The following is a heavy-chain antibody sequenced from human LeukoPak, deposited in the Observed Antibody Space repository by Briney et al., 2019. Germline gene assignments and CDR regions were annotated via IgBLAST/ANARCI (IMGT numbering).Heavy chain of an antibody. D-gene: IGHD3-10*01. CDR1: GFTFSSYW. CDR2: IKEDGGEK. J-gene: IGHJ4*02. V-gene: IGHV3-7*05. Sequence: GGSLRLSCAASGFTFSSYWMSWVRQAPGKGLEWVGNIKEDGGEKYYVDSVKGRFTISRDSAKSSLYLQMNSLRAEDTAVYYCARDLGEVIDYWGQGTLVTVSS. CDR3: ARDLGEVIDY.